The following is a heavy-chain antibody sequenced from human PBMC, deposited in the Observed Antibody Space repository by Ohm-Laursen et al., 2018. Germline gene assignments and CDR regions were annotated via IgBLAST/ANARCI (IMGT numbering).Heavy chain of an antibody. D-gene: IGHD3-16*01. CDR2: ADSGGSAT. Sequence: SLRLSCAASGFTFSTYPMHWVRQGPGKGVVWVSRADSGGSATSYADSVKGRFTISRDNAKNTLYLQMNSLRAEDTAVYYCAKGRSGHPRGVGAFDIWGQGTMVTVSS. CDR1: GFTFSTYP. J-gene: IGHJ3*02. V-gene: IGHV3-74*01. CDR3: AKGRSGHPRGVGAFDI.